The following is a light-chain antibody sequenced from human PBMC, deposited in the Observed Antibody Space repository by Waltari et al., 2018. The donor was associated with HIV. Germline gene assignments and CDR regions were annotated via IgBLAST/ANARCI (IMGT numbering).Light chain of an antibody. Sequence: QSVLTQPPSVSGAPGQRVPISCTGISSTIGAGSDVHWYHHLPGTAPKLLIYGNKKRPSWVPDRFSGSKSGTSASLAITGLQAEDEADYYCQSYDSSLSGWVFGGGTKLTVL. CDR2: GNK. J-gene: IGLJ3*02. V-gene: IGLV1-40*01. CDR3: QSYDSSLSGWV. CDR1: SSTIGAGSD.